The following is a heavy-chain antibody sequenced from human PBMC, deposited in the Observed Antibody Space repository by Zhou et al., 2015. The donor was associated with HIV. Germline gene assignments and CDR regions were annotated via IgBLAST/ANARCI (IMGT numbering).Heavy chain of an antibody. D-gene: IGHD2-15*01. Sequence: QVQLVQSGTEVKRPESSVKVSCKASGGSFSSYAINWVRQAPGQGLEWMGGIVPMFRTVEYAQKFQGRVTITAGESATTAYMELSSLRSEDTTVYYCARTVVAALRFGWRNYFDLWGQGTLVFVSP. CDR3: ARTVVAALRFGWRNYFDL. CDR2: IVPMFRTV. J-gene: IGHJ4*02. CDR1: GGSFSSYA. V-gene: IGHV1-69*01.